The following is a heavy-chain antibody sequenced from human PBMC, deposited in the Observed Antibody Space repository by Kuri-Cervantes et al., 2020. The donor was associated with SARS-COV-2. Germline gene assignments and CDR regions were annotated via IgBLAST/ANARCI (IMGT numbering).Heavy chain of an antibody. CDR1: GYTFTSYG. CDR3: ARDGIVVVPAATYYHMDV. Sequence: ASVKVSCKASGYTFTSYGISWVRQAPGQGLEWMGWISAYNGNTNYAQKLQGRVTMTTDTSTSTAYMELRSLRSDDTAVYYCARDGIVVVPAATYYHMDVWGKGTTVTVSS. D-gene: IGHD2-2*01. CDR2: ISAYNGNT. V-gene: IGHV1-18*01. J-gene: IGHJ6*03.